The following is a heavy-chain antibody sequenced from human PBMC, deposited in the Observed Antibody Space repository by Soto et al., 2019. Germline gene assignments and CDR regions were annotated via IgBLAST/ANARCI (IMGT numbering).Heavy chain of an antibody. CDR2: IYYSGST. D-gene: IGHD3-16*02. CDR1: GGSISSYY. CDR3: ARQRDMITFGGVIVPRPPDY. V-gene: IGHV4-59*08. J-gene: IGHJ4*02. Sequence: SETLSLTCTVSGGSISSYYWSWIRQPPGKGLEWIGYIYYSGSTNYNPSLKGRVTISVDTSKNQFSLKLSSVTAADTAVYYCARQRDMITFGGVIVPRPPDYWGQGSLVTGSS.